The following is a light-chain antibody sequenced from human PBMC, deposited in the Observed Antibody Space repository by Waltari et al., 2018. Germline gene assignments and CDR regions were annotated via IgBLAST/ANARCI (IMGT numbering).Light chain of an antibody. Sequence: QSALAQPPSVSGSPGQSVTISCTGTSSDVGAYNYVSWYQQHPGNAPRVVIHDVSERPSGVPGRFSAPKSGNTASLTITGLQAEDEADYYCLAYAGGPSIFGGGTKLTVL. CDR1: SSDVGAYNY. CDR2: DVS. J-gene: IGLJ2*01. V-gene: IGLV2-11*01. CDR3: LAYAGGPSI.